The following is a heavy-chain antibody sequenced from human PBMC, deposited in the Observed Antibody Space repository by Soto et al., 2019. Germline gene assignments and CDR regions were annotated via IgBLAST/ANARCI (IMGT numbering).Heavy chain of an antibody. V-gene: IGHV1-8*01. J-gene: IGHJ5*02. Sequence: QVQLVQSGAEVKKPGASVRVSCKASGYTFTSSDVYWVRQATGQGLELMGWMNPHTGNTGYAQKFKGIVTMTRNTSISTAYMELSSLRSEDTAVYYCARGSNHCSGGSCYSDWFDPWGQGTPVTVSS. CDR3: ARGSNHCSGGSCYSDWFDP. D-gene: IGHD2-15*01. CDR1: GYTFTSSD. CDR2: MNPHTGNT.